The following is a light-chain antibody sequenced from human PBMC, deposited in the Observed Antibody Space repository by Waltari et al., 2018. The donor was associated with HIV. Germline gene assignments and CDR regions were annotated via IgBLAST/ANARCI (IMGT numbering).Light chain of an antibody. J-gene: IGKJ3*01. V-gene: IGKV2-28*01. Sequence: VLTQSPLSLPVAPGESASISCRASQNLLHNNGNNYLDWYVQKPGQSPPLLLYLASHRTSGVPERFSGSGSGTNVTMKITRVEADDVGTYYCLQSLHTPRFSFGPGTKVDI. CDR3: LQSLHTPRFS. CDR2: LAS. CDR1: QNLLHNNGNNY.